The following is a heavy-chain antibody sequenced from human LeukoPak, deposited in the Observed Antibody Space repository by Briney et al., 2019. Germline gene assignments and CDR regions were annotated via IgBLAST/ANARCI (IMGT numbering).Heavy chain of an antibody. CDR1: GFTFSDYY. V-gene: IGHV3-11*01. CDR2: ISSSGTII. Sequence: GGSLRLSCAASGFTFSDYYMSWIRQAPGKGLEWVSYISSSGTIIYYADSVKGRFTTSRDNAKNSLYLQMNSLRAEDTAVYYCARGVPYDSWSGPHYSDYWGQGTLVTVSS. CDR3: ARGVPYDSWSGPHYSDY. J-gene: IGHJ4*02. D-gene: IGHD3-3*01.